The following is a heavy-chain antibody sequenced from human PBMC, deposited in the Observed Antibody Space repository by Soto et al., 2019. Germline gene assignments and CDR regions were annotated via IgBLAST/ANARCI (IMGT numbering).Heavy chain of an antibody. D-gene: IGHD6-6*01. V-gene: IGHV3-74*01. CDR2: INSDGSST. CDR3: ARRIAANYYGMDV. Sequence: GGSLRLSCAASGFTFSSYLMHWVRQSPGKGLVWVSRINSDGSSTSYADSVKGRFTISRDNAKNTLYLQMNSLRAEDTAVYYCARRIAANYYGMDVWGQGTTVTVSS. CDR1: GFTFSSYL. J-gene: IGHJ6*02.